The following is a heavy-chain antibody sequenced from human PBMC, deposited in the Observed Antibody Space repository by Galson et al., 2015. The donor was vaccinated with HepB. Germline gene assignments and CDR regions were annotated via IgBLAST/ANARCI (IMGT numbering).Heavy chain of an antibody. V-gene: IGHV3-11*01. CDR3: AGDLDRKKIAVAGR. CDR1: GFTFSDYY. Sequence: SLRLSCAASGFTFSDYYMSWIRQAPGKGLEWVSYISSSGSTIYYADSVKGRFTISRDNAKNSLYLQMNSLRAEDTAVYYCAGDLDRKKIAVAGRWGQGTLVTVSS. J-gene: IGHJ4*02. D-gene: IGHD6-19*01. CDR2: ISSSGSTI.